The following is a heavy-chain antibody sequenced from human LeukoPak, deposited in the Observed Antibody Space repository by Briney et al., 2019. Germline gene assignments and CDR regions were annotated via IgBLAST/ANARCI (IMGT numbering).Heavy chain of an antibody. CDR2: ISSSSSYI. CDR1: GFTFSSHE. D-gene: IGHD2-2*01. V-gene: IGHV3-21*01. Sequence: GGSLRLSCAASGFTFSSHEMNWVRQAPGKGLEWVSSISSSSSYIYYADSVKGRFTISRDNAKNSLYLQMNSLRAEDTAVYYCASTPSRDYYYGMDVWGQGTTVTVSS. J-gene: IGHJ6*02. CDR3: ASTPSRDYYYGMDV.